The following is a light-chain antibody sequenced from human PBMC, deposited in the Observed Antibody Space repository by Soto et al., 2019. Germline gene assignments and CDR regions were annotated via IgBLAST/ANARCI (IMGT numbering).Light chain of an antibody. J-gene: IGLJ2*01. Sequence: QSVLTQPPSASGTPGQRVTISCSGSSSNIGSNYVYWYQQLPGTAPKLLIYRNNQRPSGVPDRFSGSQSGTSASLAISGLRSEDEAYFCCAAWDDSLSGLVFGGGTKVTVL. V-gene: IGLV1-47*01. CDR1: SSNIGSNY. CDR2: RNN. CDR3: AAWDDSLSGLV.